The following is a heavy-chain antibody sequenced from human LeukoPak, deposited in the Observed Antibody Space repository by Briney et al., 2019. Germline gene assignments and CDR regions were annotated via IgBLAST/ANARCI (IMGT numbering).Heavy chain of an antibody. D-gene: IGHD1-26*01. J-gene: IGHJ4*02. CDR2: IKQDGSEK. Sequence: GGSLRLSCAASGFTFSSYWMSWVRQAPGKGLEWVANIKQDGSEKYYVDSVKGRFTISRDNAKNSLYLQMNSLRADDTAVYYCARDAGSYHFDYWGQGTLVTVSS. V-gene: IGHV3-7*01. CDR1: GFTFSSYW. CDR3: ARDAGSYHFDY.